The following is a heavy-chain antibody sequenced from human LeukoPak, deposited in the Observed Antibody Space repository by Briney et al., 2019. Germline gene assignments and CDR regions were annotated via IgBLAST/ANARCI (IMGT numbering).Heavy chain of an antibody. CDR2: INHSGST. V-gene: IGHV4-34*01. CDR1: GGSFSGYY. J-gene: IGHJ4*02. CDR3: ARMGVAGPFDY. Sequence: RTSETLSLTCAVYGGSFSGYYWSWLRQPPGKGLEWIGEINHSGSTNYNPSLKSRVTISVDTSKNQFSLKLSSVTAADTAVYYCARMGVAGPFDYWGQGTLVTVSS. D-gene: IGHD6-19*01.